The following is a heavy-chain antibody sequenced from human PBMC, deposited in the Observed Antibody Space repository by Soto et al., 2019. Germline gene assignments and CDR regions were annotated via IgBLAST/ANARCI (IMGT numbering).Heavy chain of an antibody. CDR2: IIPVLDLA. J-gene: IGHJ6*04. CDR1: GGTFNRKT. Sequence: QAQLVQSGAEVKKPGSSVKVSCKASGGTFNRKTFSWVRQAPGQGLQWMGRIIPVLDLADYAQKFEGRVTITADTSTTTVYLDLSGLVSDDTAVYYCARGGKLGGDLDVWGKGTPVIVSS. D-gene: IGHD3-10*01. V-gene: IGHV1-69*02. CDR3: ARGGKLGGDLDV.